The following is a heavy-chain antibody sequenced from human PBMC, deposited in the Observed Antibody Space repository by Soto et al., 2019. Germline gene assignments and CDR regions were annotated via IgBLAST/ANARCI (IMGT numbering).Heavy chain of an antibody. D-gene: IGHD3-10*01. CDR3: AGDDGLYRYGSGIPGAFHI. CDR1: GFTFSNYG. V-gene: IGHV3-33*01. Sequence: GGSLRLSCAASGFTFSNYGMHWVRQAPGKGLEWVAVIWYDGSNKFYADSVKGRFTISRDNSKNTLFLQMDSLRAEDTAVYYCAGDDGLYRYGSGIPGAFHIWGQGTMVTVSS. J-gene: IGHJ3*02. CDR2: IWYDGSNK.